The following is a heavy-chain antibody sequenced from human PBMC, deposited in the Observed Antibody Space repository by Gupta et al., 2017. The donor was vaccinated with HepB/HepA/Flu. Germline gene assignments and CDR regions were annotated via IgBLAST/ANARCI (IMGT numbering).Heavy chain of an antibody. V-gene: IGHV3-7*01. CDR1: GFSLSNYW. CDR3: ARGETYFDL. Sequence: EVQLVESGGGLVQPGGSLRLSFAASGFSLSNYWMSWVRQTPGKGLEWVANIKQDGSEKYFVDSVKGRFTISRDNAKKSVFLQMNSLRAEDTSLYYCARGETYFDLWGRGIVVTVSS. J-gene: IGHJ2*01. CDR2: IKQDGSEK. D-gene: IGHD1-26*01.